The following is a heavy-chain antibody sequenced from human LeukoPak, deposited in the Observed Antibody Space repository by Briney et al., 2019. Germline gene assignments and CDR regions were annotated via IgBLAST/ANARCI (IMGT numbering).Heavy chain of an antibody. CDR2: ISRSSNYI. V-gene: IGHV3-21*01. CDR1: GFTFSSYS. Sequence: GGSLRLSCAASGFTFSSYSMNWVRQAPGKGLEWVSSISRSSNYIYYADSVKGRFTISRDNAKNSLYLQNNSLRAEDTSVYYCARGENNYGYYYFDYWGQGTLVTVSS. J-gene: IGHJ4*02. D-gene: IGHD5-24*01. CDR3: ARGENNYGYYYFDY.